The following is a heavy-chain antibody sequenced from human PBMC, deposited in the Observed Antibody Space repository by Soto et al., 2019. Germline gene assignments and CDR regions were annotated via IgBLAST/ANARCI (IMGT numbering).Heavy chain of an antibody. J-gene: IGHJ5*02. CDR2: VSGSGAST. CDR3: AKGVKAAAGAGSRFDP. D-gene: IGHD6-13*01. CDR1: GFTFSSFA. V-gene: IGHV3-23*01. Sequence: GGVLRLSCAASGFTFSSFAMNWVRQAPGKGLEWVSAVSGSGASTYYADSVKGRFTISRDNSKNTLYLQMNSLRAEDTAVYYCAKGVKAAAGAGSRFDPWGQGTLVTVSS.